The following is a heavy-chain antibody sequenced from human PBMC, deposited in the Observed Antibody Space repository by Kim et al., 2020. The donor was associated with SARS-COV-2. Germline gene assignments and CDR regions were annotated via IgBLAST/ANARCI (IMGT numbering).Heavy chain of an antibody. J-gene: IGHJ6*02. CDR2: IIPIFGTA. V-gene: IGHV1-69*13. CDR1: GGTFSSYA. Sequence: SVKVSCKASGGTFSSYAISWVRQAPGQGLEWMGGIIPIFGTANYAQKFQGRVTITADESTSTAYMELSSLRSEDTAVYYCASPENPGGGGMDVWGQGTTVTVSS. D-gene: IGHD3-16*01. CDR3: ASPENPGGGGMDV.